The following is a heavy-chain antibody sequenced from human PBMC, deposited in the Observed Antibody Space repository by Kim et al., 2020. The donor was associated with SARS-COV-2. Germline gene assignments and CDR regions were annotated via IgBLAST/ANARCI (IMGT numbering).Heavy chain of an antibody. J-gene: IGHJ2*01. D-gene: IGHD1-26*01. Sequence: LKSRVTISVDTTKNQFSRKLSSVTAAETAVYYCARHTNPSGSYYWYFDLWGRGTLVTVSS. CDR3: ARHTNPSGSYYWYFDL. V-gene: IGHV4-39*01.